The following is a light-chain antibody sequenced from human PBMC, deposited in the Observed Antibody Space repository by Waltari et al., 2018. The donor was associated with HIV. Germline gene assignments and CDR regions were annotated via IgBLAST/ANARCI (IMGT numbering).Light chain of an antibody. J-gene: IGLJ3*02. CDR3: ATWDDSLNGPV. CDR2: TTN. Sequence: QSVLTQPPSASGTPGQRVNISCSGSISKLGSKTVNWYQTLPGTAPKLLIYTTNQRPSGVPDRFSGSKSGASASLAISGLQSDDEADYYCATWDDSLNGPVFGGGTKLTVL. CDR1: ISKLGSKT. V-gene: IGLV1-44*01.